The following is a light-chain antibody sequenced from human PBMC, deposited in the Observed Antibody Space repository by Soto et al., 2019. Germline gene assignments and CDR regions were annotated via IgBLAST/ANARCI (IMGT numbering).Light chain of an antibody. J-gene: IGLJ2*01. Sequence: QSALTQPASVSGSPGQSITISCTGTRGDVGGYDYVSWYQQHPGKAPKLIISDVSNRPSGVSTRFSGSKSGNTASLTISGLQAEDEADYYCCSYTTSSTPIVFGGGTKLTVL. CDR1: RGDVGGYDY. CDR2: DVS. V-gene: IGLV2-14*01. CDR3: CSYTTSSTPIV.